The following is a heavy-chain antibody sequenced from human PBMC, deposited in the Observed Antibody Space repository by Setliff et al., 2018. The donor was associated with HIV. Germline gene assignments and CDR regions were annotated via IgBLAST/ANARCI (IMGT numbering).Heavy chain of an antibody. Sequence: SETLSLTCAVSGYSISSGYYWGWIRQPPGKGLEWIGSIYHSGSTYYNPSLKSRVTISVDTSKNRFSLNLSSVTAADTAVYYCARQFTVQWLVSTYGMDVWGQGTTVTV. V-gene: IGHV4-38-2*01. D-gene: IGHD6-19*01. CDR3: ARQFTVQWLVSTYGMDV. J-gene: IGHJ6*02. CDR2: IYHSGST. CDR1: GYSISSGYY.